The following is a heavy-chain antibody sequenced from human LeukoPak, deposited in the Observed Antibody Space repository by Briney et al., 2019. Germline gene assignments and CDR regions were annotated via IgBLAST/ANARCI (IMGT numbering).Heavy chain of an antibody. CDR1: EFTFTSYE. CDR3: AKDIQLST. D-gene: IGHD5-24*01. Sequence: PGGSLRLSCAASEFTFTSYELNWVRQAPGKGLEWVSLISFSGDNSYYADSVKGRFTISRDNSKNTLSLQMNSLRVEDTAIYYCAKDIQLSTWGLGTMVTVSS. V-gene: IGHV3-23*01. J-gene: IGHJ3*01. CDR2: ISFSGDNS.